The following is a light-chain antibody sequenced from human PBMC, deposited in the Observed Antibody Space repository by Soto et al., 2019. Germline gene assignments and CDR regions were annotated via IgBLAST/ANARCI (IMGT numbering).Light chain of an antibody. CDR2: GAS. Sequence: ILMTQSPATLSVSPGERVTLSCTASQSVSSHVAWYQPNPGQAPRPLLYGASTRATGIPARLSGSGGGTDFTLTISSVQSEDFSVYYCQQYKNWPLFGQGTRLEIK. J-gene: IGKJ5*01. V-gene: IGKV3-15*01. CDR1: QSVSSH. CDR3: QQYKNWPL.